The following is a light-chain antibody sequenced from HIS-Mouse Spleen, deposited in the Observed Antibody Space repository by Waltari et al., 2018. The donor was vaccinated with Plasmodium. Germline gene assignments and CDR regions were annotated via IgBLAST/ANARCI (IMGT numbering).Light chain of an antibody. CDR2: VAS. J-gene: IGKJ4*01. CDR1: GGVSGY. CDR3: QQRSHWPRVLT. V-gene: IGKV3-11*01. Sequence: RAGGGVSGYLTCYHRNHGKPPRSPIYVASTTATGIPAMFSGSGCGTDFTLTTSSLGPEDFAVYYCQQRSHWPRVLTFGGGTKVEIK.